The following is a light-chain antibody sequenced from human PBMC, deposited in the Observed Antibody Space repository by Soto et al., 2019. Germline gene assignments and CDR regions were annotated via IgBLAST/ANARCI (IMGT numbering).Light chain of an antibody. J-gene: IGKJ1*01. CDR2: KAS. CDR1: QTISSW. Sequence: DMQMTQSPSTRSGSVGDRVKITCRASQTISSWLAWYQQKPGKAPKLLIYKASTLKSGVPSRFSGSGSGTEFTLTISSLQPDDFATYYCQQYNSYWTFGQGTKVDIK. V-gene: IGKV1-5*03. CDR3: QQYNSYWT.